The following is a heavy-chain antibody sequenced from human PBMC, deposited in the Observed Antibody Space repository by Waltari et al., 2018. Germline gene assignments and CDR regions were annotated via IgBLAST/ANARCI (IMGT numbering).Heavy chain of an antibody. CDR2: INCVNGNI. V-gene: IGHV1-3*01. D-gene: IGHD6-13*01. CDR1: GYTFTDYA. Sequence: QVQLVQSGAEVKKHGASVTVACKASGYTFTDYAVHWMRQAPGQGLEWVGWINCVNGNIKYSPKSEGRVTIPRENSPNTAYMELGRLRSEDTAGYYCARGGERSTWYSRFDPWGQGTLVSVSS. CDR3: ARGGERSTWYSRFDP. J-gene: IGHJ5*02.